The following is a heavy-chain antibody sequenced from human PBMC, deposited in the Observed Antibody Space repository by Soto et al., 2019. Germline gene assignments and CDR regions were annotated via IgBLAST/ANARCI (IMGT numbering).Heavy chain of an antibody. CDR1: GLSFSGYY. J-gene: IGHJ6*03. V-gene: IGHV4-34*01. CDR2: INHSGST. Sequence: PSETLSLTCAVYGLSFSGYYWSWIRQPPGKGLEWIGEINHSGSTNYNPSLKSRVTISVDTSKNQFSLKLSSVTAADTAVYYCARVRGYCSSTSCYAFYYYYYYMDVWGKGTTVTVSS. D-gene: IGHD2-2*01. CDR3: ARVRGYCSSTSCYAFYYYYYYMDV.